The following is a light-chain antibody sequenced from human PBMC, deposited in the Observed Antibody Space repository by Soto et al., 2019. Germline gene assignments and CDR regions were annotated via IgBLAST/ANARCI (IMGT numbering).Light chain of an antibody. CDR3: QQYGSSFWT. Sequence: PGERATLSCRASQSVSSYLAWYQQKPGQAPRLLIYDASNRATGIPARFSGSGSGTDFTLTISRLEPEDFAVYYCQQYGSSFWTFGQGTKVDIK. V-gene: IGKV3-20*01. J-gene: IGKJ1*01. CDR1: QSVSSY. CDR2: DAS.